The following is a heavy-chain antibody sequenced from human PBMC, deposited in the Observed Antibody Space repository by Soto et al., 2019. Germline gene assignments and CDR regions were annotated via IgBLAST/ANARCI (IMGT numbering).Heavy chain of an antibody. CDR2: IIPIFGTA. CDR1: GCTFSSYA. J-gene: IGHJ6*02. Sequence: GASVKVSCTASGCTFSSYAISWVRQAPGQGLEWMGGIIPIFGTANYAQKFQGRVTITADGSTSTAYMELSSLRSEDTAVYYCARGNDIVLVPAAIDQVLHYYYYGMDVWGQGTTVTVSS. D-gene: IGHD2-2*01. V-gene: IGHV1-69*13. CDR3: ARGNDIVLVPAAIDQVLHYYYYGMDV.